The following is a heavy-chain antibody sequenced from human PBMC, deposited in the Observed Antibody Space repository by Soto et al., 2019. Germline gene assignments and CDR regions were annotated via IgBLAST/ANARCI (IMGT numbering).Heavy chain of an antibody. CDR1: GFTFSNAW. CDR2: IKSKTDGGTT. CDR3: TTDGTVGYYYDSSGYYPRGYYFDY. J-gene: IGHJ4*02. D-gene: IGHD3-22*01. Sequence: VQLVESGGGLVKPGGSLRLSCAASGFTFSNAWMSWVRQAPGKGLEWVGRIKSKTDGGTTDYAAPVKGRFTISRDDSKNTLYLQMNSLKTEDTAVYYCTTDGTVGYYYDSSGYYPRGYYFDYWGQGTLVTVSS. V-gene: IGHV3-15*01.